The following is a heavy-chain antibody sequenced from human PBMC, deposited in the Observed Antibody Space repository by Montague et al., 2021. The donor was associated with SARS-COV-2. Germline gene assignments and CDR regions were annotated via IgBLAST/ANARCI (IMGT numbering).Heavy chain of an antibody. CDR3: ARVKTGPYVPIDF. J-gene: IGHJ4*02. CDR2: VSFNGAKQ. V-gene: IGHV3-30*04. D-gene: IGHD1-1*01. CDR1: GFTFTSYF. Sequence: SLRLSCAASGFTFTSYFMHWVRQAPGKGLEWLAIVSFNGAKQYYAGSVNGRFTISRDNSKNTLFLQMNSLRAEDTAVYFCARVKTGPYVPIDFWGQGTLITVSS.